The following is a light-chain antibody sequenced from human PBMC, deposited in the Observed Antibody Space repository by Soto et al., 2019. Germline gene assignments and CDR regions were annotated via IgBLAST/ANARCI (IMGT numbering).Light chain of an antibody. V-gene: IGKV1-39*01. CDR1: QTITSY. CDR3: QQSYSIPWT. CDR2: AAS. J-gene: IGKJ1*01. Sequence: DIQMTQSPSSLSASVGDRVTITCRASQTITSYLNWYQQKPGKAPKLLIYAASELRSGVPLRFSGSGSGTDFIITINSLQPEDSATYYCQQSYSIPWTFGQGTKVEIK.